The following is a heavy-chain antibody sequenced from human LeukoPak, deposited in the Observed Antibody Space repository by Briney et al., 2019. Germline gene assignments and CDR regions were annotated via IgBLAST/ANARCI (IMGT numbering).Heavy chain of an antibody. CDR2: IIPIFGTA. CDR1: GGTFSSYA. V-gene: IGHV1-69*13. J-gene: IGHJ4*02. CDR3: ASRGPRPEVFWSGYSYFDY. D-gene: IGHD3-3*01. Sequence: GASVKVSCKASGGTFSSYAISWVRQAPGQGLEWMGGIIPIFGTANYAQKFQGRVTITADESTRTAYMELSSLRSEDTAVYYCASRGPRPEVFWSGYSYFDYWGQGTLVTVSS.